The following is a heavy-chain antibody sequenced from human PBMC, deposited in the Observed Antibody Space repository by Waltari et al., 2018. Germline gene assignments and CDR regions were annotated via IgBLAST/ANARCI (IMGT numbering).Heavy chain of an antibody. D-gene: IGHD3-9*01. V-gene: IGHV3-23*01. CDR1: GFTFSDHA. Sequence: EVQLLESGGGLVQPGGSMSLSCAASGFTFSDHAMSWVRQAPGRGLACVSAITGSGDRTYYAESLKGRFTVSRDKSKSTLYLQMNSLTAEDTAVYYCAKDWRRSLEYLDWLLFALDDWGQGTLVTVSS. J-gene: IGHJ4*02. CDR3: AKDWRRSLEYLDWLLFALDD. CDR2: ITGSGDRT.